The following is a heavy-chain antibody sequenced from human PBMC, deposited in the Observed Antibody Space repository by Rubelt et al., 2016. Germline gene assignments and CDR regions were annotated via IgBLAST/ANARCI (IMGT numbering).Heavy chain of an antibody. CDR2: IRSSGVST. D-gene: IGHD2/OR15-2a*01. CDR3: ARHAGSTSYGTIDY. Sequence: EVQLAESGGDLVQPGGSLRLSCAASGFTFSNYAMTWVRQAPGKGLEWVSSIRSSGVSTYYADSVKGRFTISRDNSENTLYLERSRRRAEETALYYCARHAGSTSYGTIDYWGQGTLVTVSS. V-gene: IGHV3-23*04. J-gene: IGHJ4*02. CDR1: GFTFSNYA.